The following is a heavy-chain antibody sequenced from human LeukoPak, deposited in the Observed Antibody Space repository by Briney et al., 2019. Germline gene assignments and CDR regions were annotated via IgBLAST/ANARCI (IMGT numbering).Heavy chain of an antibody. Sequence: GGSLRLSCAASGVTFSSYAMSWVRQAPGKGLEWVSGISGSGGSTYYADSVKGRFTISRDNSKNTLYLQMNSLRAEDTAVYYCAKVGPYSSGWYDYWGQGTLVTVSS. D-gene: IGHD6-19*01. CDR2: ISGSGGST. CDR1: GVTFSSYA. J-gene: IGHJ4*02. CDR3: AKVGPYSSGWYDY. V-gene: IGHV3-23*01.